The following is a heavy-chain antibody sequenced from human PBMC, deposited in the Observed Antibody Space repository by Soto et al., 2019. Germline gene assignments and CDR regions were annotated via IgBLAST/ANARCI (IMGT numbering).Heavy chain of an antibody. D-gene: IGHD6-19*01. CDR1: GGSVSSGSYY. CDR2: IYHSGST. Sequence: QVQLQESGPGLVKPSETLSLTCTVSGGSVSSGSYYWGWIRQPPGKGLEWIGYIYHSGSTNYNPFRTSRVPISVDTSRHKFSLSLNSVTAADTAVYYCESISAAWFDPWGQGTLVTVAS. J-gene: IGHJ5*02. CDR3: ESISAAWFDP. V-gene: IGHV4-61*01.